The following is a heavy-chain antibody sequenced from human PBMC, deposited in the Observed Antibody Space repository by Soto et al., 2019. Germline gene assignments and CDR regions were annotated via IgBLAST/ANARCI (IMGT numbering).Heavy chain of an antibody. Sequence: QVQLVQSGAEVKKPGSSVKVSCKASGGTFSSYAISWVRQAPGQGLEWMGGIIPIFGTANYAQKFQGRVTITADESTNTAYMELSSLRSEDTAVYYCAAEIYCSSTSCYTVGYYYYGMDVWGQGTTVTVSS. CDR1: GGTFSSYA. CDR2: IIPIFGTA. J-gene: IGHJ6*02. CDR3: AAEIYCSSTSCYTVGYYYYGMDV. D-gene: IGHD2-2*02. V-gene: IGHV1-69*01.